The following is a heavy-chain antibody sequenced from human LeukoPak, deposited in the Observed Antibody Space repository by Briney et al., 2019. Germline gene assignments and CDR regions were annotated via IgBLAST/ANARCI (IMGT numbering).Heavy chain of an antibody. CDR2: IYSSGGT. Sequence: PSETLSLTCSVSGGSITSYYWAWIRQSAGKGLEWIGRIYSSGGTNINPSLKSRVTMSVDKSKSQFSLRLDSVTAADTAVYYCASRDLTFYSMDVWGQGTTVTVSS. D-gene: IGHD2/OR15-2a*01. CDR1: GGSITSYY. V-gene: IGHV4-4*07. CDR3: ASRDLTFYSMDV. J-gene: IGHJ6*02.